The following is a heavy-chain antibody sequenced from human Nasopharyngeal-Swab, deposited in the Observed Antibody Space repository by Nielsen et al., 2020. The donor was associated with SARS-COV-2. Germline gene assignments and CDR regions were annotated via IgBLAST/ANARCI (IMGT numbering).Heavy chain of an antibody. CDR2: ISYDGSNK. J-gene: IGHJ3*02. D-gene: IGHD3-10*01. Sequence: GESLKISCAASGFTFSSYSMHWVRHAPGKGLEWVAVISYDGSNKYYAASVKGRFTISRDNSKNTLYLQMNSLRAEDTAVYYCAKGTNSSGILWFGELWHDAFDILGQGTMVTVSS. CDR1: GFTFSSYS. CDR3: AKGTNSSGILWFGELWHDAFDI. V-gene: IGHV3-30*18.